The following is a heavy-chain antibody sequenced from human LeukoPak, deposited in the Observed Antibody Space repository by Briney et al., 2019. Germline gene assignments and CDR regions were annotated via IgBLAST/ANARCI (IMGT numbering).Heavy chain of an antibody. CDR3: AKGPLRGTAAAIDY. CDR1: GFTFNNYG. CDR2: ISYDGRNI. D-gene: IGHD2-2*01. V-gene: IGHV3-30*18. Sequence: GGSLRLSCAASGFTFNNYGMHWVRQAPGKGLEWVAVISYDGRNIHYPDPVKGRFTISRDISTDTLWLQMDSLRTEDTAVYYCAKGPLRGTAAAIDYWGQGTLVTVSS. J-gene: IGHJ4*02.